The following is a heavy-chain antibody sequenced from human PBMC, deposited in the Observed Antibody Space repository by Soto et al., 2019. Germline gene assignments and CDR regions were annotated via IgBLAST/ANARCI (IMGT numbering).Heavy chain of an antibody. D-gene: IGHD3-16*01. CDR1: GFSLSTSGVG. CDR2: IYWDDDK. Sequence: QITLKESGPTLVKPTQTLTLTCTFSGFSLSTSGVGVGWIRQPPGKALEWLALIYWDDDKRYSPSLKRRLTITNNNTKNQVVLTMTNMDPVDTDKYYCAHSLYDYVWGTNWFDPWGQGTLVTVSS. J-gene: IGHJ5*02. V-gene: IGHV2-5*02. CDR3: AHSLYDYVWGTNWFDP.